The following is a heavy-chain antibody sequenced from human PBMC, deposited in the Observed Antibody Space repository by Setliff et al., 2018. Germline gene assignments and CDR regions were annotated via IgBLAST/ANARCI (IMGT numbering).Heavy chain of an antibody. Sequence: GASVKVSCKASGNRFTDYNLHWVRQAPGQGLEWMGIINPSGGLTRYAQKFQGRVTMTRDTSTSTVYMEVISLRSEDTAVYFCARDRFYNSWSGTSITAPHDAFDIWGQGTMVTVSS. CDR1: GNRFTDYN. CDR3: ARDRFYNSWSGTSITAPHDAFDI. CDR2: INPSGGLT. D-gene: IGHD3-3*01. V-gene: IGHV1-46*03. J-gene: IGHJ3*02.